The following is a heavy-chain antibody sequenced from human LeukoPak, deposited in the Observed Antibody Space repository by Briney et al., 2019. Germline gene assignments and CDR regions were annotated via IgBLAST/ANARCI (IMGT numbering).Heavy chain of an antibody. CDR3: VRGYCGTTSCYN. CDR1: GYTFTSYN. J-gene: IGHJ4*02. Sequence: GASVKVSCKASGYTFTSYNINWVRQATGQGLEWMGWMNPNSGDTGYAQKFQGRVTMTRSISISTAYMELSSLRYEDTAVYYCVRGYCGTTSCYNWGQGTRVTVSS. D-gene: IGHD2-2*02. V-gene: IGHV1-8*01. CDR2: MNPNSGDT.